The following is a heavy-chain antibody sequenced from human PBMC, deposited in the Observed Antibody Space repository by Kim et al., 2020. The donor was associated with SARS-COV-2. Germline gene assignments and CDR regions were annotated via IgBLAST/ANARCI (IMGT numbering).Heavy chain of an antibody. V-gene: IGHV3-30*18. D-gene: IGHD6-19*01. CDR1: EFTFSSYG. CDR2: ITYDGSNK. Sequence: GGSLRLSCAASEFTFSSYGMHWVRQAPGKGLEWVAVITYDGSNKYYADSVKGRFTISRDNSKNTLYLQMNSLRAEDTAVYYCAKEQVVVAGPLLHYYGM. CDR3: AKEQVVVAGPLLHYYGM. J-gene: IGHJ6*01.